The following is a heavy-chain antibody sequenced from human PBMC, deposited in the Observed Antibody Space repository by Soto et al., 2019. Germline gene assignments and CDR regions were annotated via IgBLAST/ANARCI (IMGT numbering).Heavy chain of an antibody. CDR2: IYYSGST. D-gene: IGHD5-12*01. CDR3: ARGVTTIGR. J-gene: IGHJ4*02. CDR1: GDSISSYY. Sequence: SETLSLTCTVSGDSISSYYWTWILQPPGKGLEWIGYIYYSGSTNYNPSLKSRVTISVDTSKNQFSLKLTSVTAAATAVYYCARGVTTIGRWGQGALVTVSS. V-gene: IGHV4-59*01.